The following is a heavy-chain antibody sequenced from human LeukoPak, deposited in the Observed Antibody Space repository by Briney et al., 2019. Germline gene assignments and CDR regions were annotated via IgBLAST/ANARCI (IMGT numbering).Heavy chain of an antibody. V-gene: IGHV3-20*01. CDR3: ARDPWSFDASDL. Sequence: GGSLRLSCEASGFTSDDYGMSWVRQAPGKGLEWVCDINWNGASTACTDSVKGRFTISRDNDKNFLYLEMNNLRAEDTALYHCARDPWSFDASDLWGQGTMVTVSA. J-gene: IGHJ3*01. CDR1: GFTSDDYG. CDR2: INWNGAST. D-gene: IGHD2-8*02.